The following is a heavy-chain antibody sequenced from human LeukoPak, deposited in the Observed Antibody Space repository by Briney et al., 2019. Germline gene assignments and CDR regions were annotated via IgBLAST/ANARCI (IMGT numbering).Heavy chain of an antibody. CDR2: IKEDGGEK. J-gene: IGHJ4*02. Sequence: GGSLRLSCAASGFTFSNYWMTWVRQAPGRGLEWVAHIKEDGGEKHYVDPVKGRFTISRDNAKNSLYLQMNSLRAEDTAMYYCVRDRGYCSGGTCYALWDYWGQGTLVTVSS. CDR1: GFTFSNYW. D-gene: IGHD2-15*01. V-gene: IGHV3-7*01. CDR3: VRDRGYCSGGTCYALWDY.